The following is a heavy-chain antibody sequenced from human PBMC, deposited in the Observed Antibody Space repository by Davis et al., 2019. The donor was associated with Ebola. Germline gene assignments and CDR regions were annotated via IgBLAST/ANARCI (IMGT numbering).Heavy chain of an antibody. Sequence: MPGGSLRLSCTVSGGSISSYYWGWIRQPPGKGLEWIGYIYYSGSTNYNPSLKSRVTISVDTSKNQFSLKLSSVTAADTAVYYCARLAAADEGLDYWGQGTLVTVSS. CDR1: GGSISSYY. CDR3: ARLAAADEGLDY. CDR2: IYYSGST. D-gene: IGHD6-13*01. V-gene: IGHV4-59*01. J-gene: IGHJ4*02.